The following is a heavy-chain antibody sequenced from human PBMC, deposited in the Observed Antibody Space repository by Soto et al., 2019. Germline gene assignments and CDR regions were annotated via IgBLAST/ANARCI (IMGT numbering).Heavy chain of an antibody. Sequence: QVQLVQSGAEVKEPGSSVKVSCKASGGTFSSYAISWVRQAPGQGLEWMGGIIPIFGTANYAQKFQGRVTITADESTSTAYRELSSLRSEDTAVYYCARAGRRTTPYDSSGYYYGLDYWGQGTLVTVSS. CDR2: IIPIFGTA. V-gene: IGHV1-69*12. J-gene: IGHJ4*02. D-gene: IGHD3-22*01. CDR1: GGTFSSYA. CDR3: ARAGRRTTPYDSSGYYYGLDY.